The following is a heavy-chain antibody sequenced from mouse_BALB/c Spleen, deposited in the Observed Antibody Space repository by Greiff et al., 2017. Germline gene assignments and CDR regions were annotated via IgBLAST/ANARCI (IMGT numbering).Heavy chain of an antibody. Sequence: EVHLVESGGGLVKPGGSLKLSCAASGFAFSSYDMSWVRQTPGKRLEWVGYISSGGGSTYYPDTVKGRFTISEDNANNNLYLQISILKAEDTVMYYCTEQVTGAWLDYWGQGTSVTVSA. J-gene: IGHJ4*01. CDR3: TEQVTGAWLDY. V-gene: IGHV5-12-1*01. D-gene: IGHD2-13*01. CDR2: ISSGGGST. CDR1: GFAFSSYD.